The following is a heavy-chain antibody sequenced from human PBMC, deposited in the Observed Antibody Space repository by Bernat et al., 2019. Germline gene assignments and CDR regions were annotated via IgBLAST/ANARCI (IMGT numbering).Heavy chain of an antibody. CDR2: ISSSSYT. V-gene: IGHV3-11*05. Sequence: QVQLVESGGGLVKPGGSLRLSCAASGFTFSDYYMSWIRQAPGKGLDWVSYISSSSYTNYADSVKGRFTISRDNAKNSLYQQMNSLRAEDTAVYYCARGTSTSAPYMDVWGKGTTVTVSS. J-gene: IGHJ6*03. CDR3: ARGTSTSAPYMDV. CDR1: GFTFSDYY.